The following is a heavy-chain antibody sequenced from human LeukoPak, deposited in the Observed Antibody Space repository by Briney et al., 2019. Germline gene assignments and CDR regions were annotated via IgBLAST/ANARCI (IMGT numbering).Heavy chain of an antibody. V-gene: IGHV3-30*04. CDR1: GFTFSSYA. Sequence: GGSLRLSCAASGFTFSSYAMHWVRQAPGKGLEWVAVISYDGSNKYYADSVKGRFTISRDNSKNTLYLQMNSLRAEDTAVYYCARSNWAPTGDYWGQGTLVTVSS. J-gene: IGHJ4*02. CDR3: ARSNWAPTGDY. D-gene: IGHD7-27*01. CDR2: ISYDGSNK.